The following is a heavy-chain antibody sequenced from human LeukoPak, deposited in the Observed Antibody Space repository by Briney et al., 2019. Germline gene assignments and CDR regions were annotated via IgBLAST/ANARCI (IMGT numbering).Heavy chain of an antibody. V-gene: IGHV3-7*01. D-gene: IGHD2-15*01. CDR2: IKQDGSEK. CDR1: GFTFSSYW. Sequence: PGRSLRLSCAASGFTFSSYWMSWVRQAPGKGLESVANIKQDGSEKYYVDSVKGRFTISRDNAKNSLYLQMNSLRAEDTAVYYCARDESTKGYCSGGSCSLSAYMDVWGTGTTVTVSS. J-gene: IGHJ6*03. CDR3: ARDESTKGYCSGGSCSLSAYMDV.